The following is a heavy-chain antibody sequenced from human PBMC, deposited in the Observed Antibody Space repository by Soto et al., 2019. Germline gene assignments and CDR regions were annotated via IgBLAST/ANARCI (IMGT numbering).Heavy chain of an antibody. D-gene: IGHD3-16*01. J-gene: IGHJ6*02. CDR3: ARGYHGYGYYYYGMDV. Sequence: PSETLSLTCTVSGGSISSSSYYWGWIRQPPGKGLEWIGSIYYSGSTYYNPSLKSRVTISVDTSKNQFSLKLSSVTAADTAVYYCARGYHGYGYYYYGMDVWGHGTTVTVSS. CDR1: GGSISSSSYY. V-gene: IGHV4-39*07. CDR2: IYYSGST.